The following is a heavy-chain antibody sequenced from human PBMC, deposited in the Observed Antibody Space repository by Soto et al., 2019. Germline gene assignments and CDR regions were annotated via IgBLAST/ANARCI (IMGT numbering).Heavy chain of an antibody. V-gene: IGHV4-30-4*01. CDR1: GGSISRRDYY. Sequence: SATLSLTSNVSGGSISRRDYYWRWFRQPPGKGLAWRGYIYYSGSTFYNPSLKSRVTISVVTSNNHFCLNRIPVTAAGTAVYYSASYCVYDPIDAFDIWGQGTMVTVSS. CDR3: ASYCVYDPIDAFDI. D-gene: IGHD2-21*01. J-gene: IGHJ3*02. CDR2: IYYSGST.